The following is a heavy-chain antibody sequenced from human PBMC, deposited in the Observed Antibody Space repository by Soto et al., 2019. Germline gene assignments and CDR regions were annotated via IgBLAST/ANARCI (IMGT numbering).Heavy chain of an antibody. V-gene: IGHV3-33*01. CDR3: ARGGSSSWYLPFDY. J-gene: IGHJ4*02. CDR1: GFTFSSYG. D-gene: IGHD6-13*01. Sequence: QVQLVESGGGVVQPGRSLRLSCAASGFTFSSYGMHWVRQAPGKGLEWVAVIWYDGSNRYYAGSVKGRFTIYRDNSKNTLDLQMNSLRAEDTAVYYCARGGSSSWYLPFDYWGQGTLVTVSS. CDR2: IWYDGSNR.